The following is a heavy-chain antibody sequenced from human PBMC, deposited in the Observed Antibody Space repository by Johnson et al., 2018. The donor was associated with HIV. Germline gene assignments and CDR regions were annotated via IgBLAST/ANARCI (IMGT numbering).Heavy chain of an antibody. D-gene: IGHD5-18*01. V-gene: IGHV3-66*01. CDR2: ISSGDTT. Sequence: MQLVESGGGVVRPGGSLRVSCAASGFTFDDYGMNWVRQAPGKGLEWVSGISSGDTTYYDDSVKSRYPISRDNSKNTLYLQMNSQEAEDTSVYYCARAYSYGAFDIWGLGTKVTVSS. J-gene: IGHJ3*02. CDR3: ARAYSYGAFDI. CDR1: GFTFDDYG.